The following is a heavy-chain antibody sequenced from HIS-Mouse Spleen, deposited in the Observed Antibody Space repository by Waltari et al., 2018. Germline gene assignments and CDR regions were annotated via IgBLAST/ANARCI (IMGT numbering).Heavy chain of an antibody. V-gene: IGHV3-15*01. J-gene: IGHJ4*02. CDR2: IKSKTDGGTT. CDR3: TTESVYIAAGYFDY. Sequence: EVQLVESGGGLVKPGGSLRLSCAASGFTFSNAWMSWVRQAPGKGLEWVGRIKSKTDGGTTDYAAPVKGRFTISRDDSKNTLYLQMNSLKTEDTAVYYCTTESVYIAAGYFDYWGQGTLVTVSS. D-gene: IGHD6-25*01. CDR1: GFTFSNAW.